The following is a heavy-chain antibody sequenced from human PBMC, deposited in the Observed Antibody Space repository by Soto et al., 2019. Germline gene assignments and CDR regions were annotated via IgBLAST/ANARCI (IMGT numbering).Heavy chain of an antibody. J-gene: IGHJ4*02. CDR1: GGSISSGGYY. Sequence: SETLSLTCTVSGGSISSGGYYWSWIRQHPGKGLEWIGYIYYSGSTYYNPSLKSRVTISVDTSKNQFSLKLSSVTAADTAVYYCARGIVVVNLVHVDYWGQGTLVTVSS. CDR2: IYYSGST. CDR3: ARGIVVVNLVHVDY. V-gene: IGHV4-31*03. D-gene: IGHD3-22*01.